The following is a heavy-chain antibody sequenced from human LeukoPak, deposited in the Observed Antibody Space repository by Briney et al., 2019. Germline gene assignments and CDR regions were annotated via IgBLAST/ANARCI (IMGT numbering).Heavy chain of an antibody. V-gene: IGHV4-38-2*02. CDR1: GYSISSDYY. D-gene: IGHD1-20*01. CDR2: IHQSGST. J-gene: IGHJ4*02. Sequence: PSETLSLTCTVSGYSISSDYYWGWIRQPPGKGLEWIWSIHQSGSTYYNPSLKSRVTISVDKSKNQFSLKLSSVTAADTAVYYCARGAYNWNDGSFDYWGQGILVTVSS. CDR3: ARGAYNWNDGSFDY.